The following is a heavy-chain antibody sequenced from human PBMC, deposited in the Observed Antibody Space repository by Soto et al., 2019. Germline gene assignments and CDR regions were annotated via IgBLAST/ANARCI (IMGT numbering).Heavy chain of an antibody. CDR1: GFTFRVYA. CDR3: SKWGGECCFYGMDV. J-gene: IGHJ6*02. CDR2: ISSRANGAKT. D-gene: IGHD2-21*01. Sequence: GGYLRLSCAASGFTFRVYAMSWFRQAPGKGLEWVGVISSRANGAKTEYAATVKGRFTISKEDSKSIAYLQMNSLKTTDRAMYYCSKWGGECCFYGMDVWGQGTTVTVSS. V-gene: IGHV3-49*03.